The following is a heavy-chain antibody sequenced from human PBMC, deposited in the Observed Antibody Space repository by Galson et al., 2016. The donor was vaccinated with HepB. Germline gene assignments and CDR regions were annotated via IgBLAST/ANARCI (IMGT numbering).Heavy chain of an antibody. V-gene: IGHV4-31*03. D-gene: IGHD3-10*01. J-gene: IGHJ5*02. CDR3: ARGTYFYGSGGYDP. CDR2: ISDSGTT. CDR1: GGSISSGTDF. Sequence: TLSLTCTVSGGSISSGTDFWNWIRQHPGKGLEWIGYISDSGTTNYNPSLKSRLNISVDTSQNQFSLKLSSVTAADTAVYYCARGTYFYGSGGYDPWGQGILVTVSS.